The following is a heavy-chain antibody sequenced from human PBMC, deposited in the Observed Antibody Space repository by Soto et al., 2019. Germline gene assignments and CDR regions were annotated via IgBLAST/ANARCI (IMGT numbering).Heavy chain of an antibody. CDR2: IKQDGSEK. CDR3: ASVAI. J-gene: IGHJ4*02. D-gene: IGHD5-12*01. V-gene: IGHV3-7*01. Sequence: GGSLRLSCAASGFTFSNYWMSWVRQAPGKGLEWVANIKQDGSEKNYVDSMKGRFTISRDNAKNSLDLQMNSLRAEDTAVYYCASVAIWGQGTPVTVSS. CDR1: GFTFSNYW.